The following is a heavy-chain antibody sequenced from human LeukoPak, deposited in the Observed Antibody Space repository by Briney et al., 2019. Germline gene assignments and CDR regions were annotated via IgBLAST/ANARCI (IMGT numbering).Heavy chain of an antibody. CDR1: GFTFSSYG. Sequence: GGSLRLXCAASGFTFSSYGMHWVRQAPGKGLEWVAFIRYDGSNKYYADSVKGRFTISRDNSKNTLYLQMNSLRAEDTAVYYCAKDPNYYDSSGNRFDYWGQGTLVTVSS. D-gene: IGHD3-22*01. CDR3: AKDPNYYDSSGNRFDY. CDR2: IRYDGSNK. J-gene: IGHJ4*02. V-gene: IGHV3-30*02.